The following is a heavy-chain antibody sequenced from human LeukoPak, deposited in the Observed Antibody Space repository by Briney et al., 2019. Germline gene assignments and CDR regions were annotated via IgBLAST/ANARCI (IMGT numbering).Heavy chain of an antibody. V-gene: IGHV4-39*07. J-gene: IGHJ3*02. Sequence: SETLSLTCTVSGGSISSSSYYWGWIRQPSGKGLEWIGSIYYSGSTYYNPSLKSRVTMSVDTSKNQFSLKLSSVTAADTAVYYCARDRSLAFDIWGQGTMVTVSS. CDR2: IYYSGST. CDR1: GGSISSSSYY. CDR3: ARDRSLAFDI.